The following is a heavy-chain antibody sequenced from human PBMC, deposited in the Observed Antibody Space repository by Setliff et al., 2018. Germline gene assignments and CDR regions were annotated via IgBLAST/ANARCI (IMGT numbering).Heavy chain of an antibody. CDR2: INHSGST. Sequence: PSETLSLTCAVYGGSFSTYYWIWIRQPPGKGLEWIGEINHSGSTNYNPSLKSRVTISVDTSKNQFSLTLSSVTAADTAVYYCLQWLAPVGMDVWGQGTTVTVSS. CDR1: GGSFSTYY. V-gene: IGHV4-34*01. J-gene: IGHJ6*02. CDR3: LQWLAPVGMDV. D-gene: IGHD6-19*01.